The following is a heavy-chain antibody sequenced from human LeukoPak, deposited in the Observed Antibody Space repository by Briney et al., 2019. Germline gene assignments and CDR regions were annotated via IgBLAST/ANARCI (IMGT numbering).Heavy chain of an antibody. CDR3: ARDWESYFDY. Sequence: GMSLRLSCAASGFTFSSYAMHWVRQAPGKGLEWVAVISYDGSNKYYADSVKGRFTISRDNSKNTLYLQMNSLRAEDTAVYYCARDWESYFDYWGQGTLVTVSS. CDR1: GFTFSSYA. J-gene: IGHJ4*02. CDR2: ISYDGSNK. D-gene: IGHD3-16*01. V-gene: IGHV3-30*04.